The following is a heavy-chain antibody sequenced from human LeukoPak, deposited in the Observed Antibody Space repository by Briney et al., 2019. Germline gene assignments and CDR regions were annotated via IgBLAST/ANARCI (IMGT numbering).Heavy chain of an antibody. J-gene: IGHJ3*02. CDR2: IYTSGST. Sequence: SETLSLTCTVSGGSISSGSYYWSWIRQPAGKGLEWIGRIYTSGSTNYNPSLKSRVTISVDTSKNQFSLKLSSVTAADTAVYYCARRLKDIVVVPVANRAPRRAFDIWGQGTMVTVSS. CDR3: ARRLKDIVVVPVANRAPRRAFDI. D-gene: IGHD2-2*01. V-gene: IGHV4-61*02. CDR1: GGSISSGSYY.